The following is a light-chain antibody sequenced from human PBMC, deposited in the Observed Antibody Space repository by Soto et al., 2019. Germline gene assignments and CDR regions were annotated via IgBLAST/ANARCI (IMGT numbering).Light chain of an antibody. J-gene: IGKJ5*01. CDR1: QSISSW. Sequence: DIQMTQSPSTLSASVGDRVTITCRASQSISSWLAWYQQKPGKAPKLLIYDASSLQSGVPSRFSGSGSGTEFILTISSLQPEDFTTYYCQHRHSYPVTFGQGTRLEIK. V-gene: IGKV1-5*01. CDR2: DAS. CDR3: QHRHSYPVT.